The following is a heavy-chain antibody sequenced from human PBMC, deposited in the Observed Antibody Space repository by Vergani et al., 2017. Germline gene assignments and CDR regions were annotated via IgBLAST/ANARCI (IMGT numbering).Heavy chain of an antibody. CDR1: GYSFTSYW. CDR2: IDPSDSYT. V-gene: IGHV5-10-1*03. J-gene: IGHJ4*02. Sequence: EVQLVQSGAEVKKPGESLRISCKGSGYSFTSYWISWVRQMPGKGLEWMGRIDPSDSYTNYSPSFQGHVTISADKSISTAYLQWSSLKASDTAMYYCARHEIGYYYDSSGYLIDYWGQGTLVTVSS. D-gene: IGHD3-22*01. CDR3: ARHEIGYYYDSSGYLIDY.